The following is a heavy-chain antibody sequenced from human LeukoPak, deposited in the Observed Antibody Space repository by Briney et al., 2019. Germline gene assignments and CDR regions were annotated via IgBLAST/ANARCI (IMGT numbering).Heavy chain of an antibody. CDR3: ARAHRDGYSYGYGPPYYYYYMDV. Sequence: GASVKVSCKASGYTFTSYYMHWVRQAPGQGLEWMGIINPSGGSTSYAQKFQGRVTMTRDTSTSTVYMELSSLRSEDTAVYYCARAHRDGYSYGYGPPYYYYYMDVWGKGTTVTVSS. CDR1: GYTFTSYY. CDR2: INPSGGST. D-gene: IGHD5-18*01. J-gene: IGHJ6*03. V-gene: IGHV1-46*01.